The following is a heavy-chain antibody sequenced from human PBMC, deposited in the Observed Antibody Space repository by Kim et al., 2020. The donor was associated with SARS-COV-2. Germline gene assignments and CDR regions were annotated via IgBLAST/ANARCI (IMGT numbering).Heavy chain of an antibody. V-gene: IGHV3-48*02. CDR2: ISSSSSTI. CDR1: GFTFSSYS. CDR3: ARTNGDSSARFPARGPVDY. Sequence: GGSLRLSCAASGFTFSSYSMNWVRQAPGKGLEWVSYISSSSSTIYYADSVKGRFTISRDNAKNSLYLQMNSLRDEDTAVYYCARTNGDSSARFPARGPVDYWGQGTLVTVSS. D-gene: IGHD6-19*01. J-gene: IGHJ4*02.